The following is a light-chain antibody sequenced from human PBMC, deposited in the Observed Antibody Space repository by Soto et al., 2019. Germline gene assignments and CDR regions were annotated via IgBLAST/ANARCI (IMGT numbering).Light chain of an antibody. CDR2: LEGSGSY. CDR3: ETWDSYLPWV. J-gene: IGLJ3*02. CDR1: SGHSSYI. Sequence: QLVLTQSSSASASLGSSVKLTCTLSSGHSSYIIAWHQQQPGKAPRYLMKLEGSGSYNKGSGVPDRFSGSSSGADRYLTISNLQFEDEADYYCETWDSYLPWVFGGGTNLTVL. V-gene: IGLV4-60*02.